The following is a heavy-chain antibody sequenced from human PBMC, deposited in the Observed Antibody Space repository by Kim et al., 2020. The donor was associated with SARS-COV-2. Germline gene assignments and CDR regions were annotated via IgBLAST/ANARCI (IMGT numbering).Heavy chain of an antibody. V-gene: IGHV6-1*01. Sequence: SQTLSLTCAISGDSVSSNSAAWNWLRQSPSRGLEWLGRTYYRSKWYNDYAVSVKSRITINPDTSKNQFSLQLNSVTPEDTAVYYCAREPTTVTTIFDYWGQGTLVTVSS. CDR1: GDSVSSNSAA. D-gene: IGHD4-4*01. CDR3: AREPTTVTTIFDY. J-gene: IGHJ4*02. CDR2: TYYRSKWYN.